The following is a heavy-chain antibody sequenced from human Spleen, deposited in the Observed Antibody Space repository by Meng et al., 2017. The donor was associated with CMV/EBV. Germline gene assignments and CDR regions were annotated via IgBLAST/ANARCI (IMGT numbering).Heavy chain of an antibody. CDR3: ARKLALDDFWSDYYYYGMDV. Sequence: SSVNVSCKASGGTFSSYAISWVRQAPGQGLEWMGGSIPIFGTANYAQKFQGRVTITTDESTSTAYMELCSLRSEDTAVYYCARKLALDDFWSDYYYYGMDVWGQGTTVTVSS. CDR1: GGTFSSYA. V-gene: IGHV1-69*05. CDR2: SIPIFGTA. D-gene: IGHD3-3*01. J-gene: IGHJ6*02.